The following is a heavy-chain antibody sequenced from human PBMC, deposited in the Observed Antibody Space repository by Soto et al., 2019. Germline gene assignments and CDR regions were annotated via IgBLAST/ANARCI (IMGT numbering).Heavy chain of an antibody. Sequence: GGSLRLSCAASGFTFSSYSMNWVRQAPGKGLEWVSSISSSSYIYYADSVKGRFTISRDNAKNSLYLQMNSLRAEDTAVYYCARREGYCSSTSCYPAGYGMDVWGQGTTVTVSS. D-gene: IGHD2-2*01. J-gene: IGHJ6*02. CDR1: GFTFSSYS. CDR3: ARREGYCSSTSCYPAGYGMDV. V-gene: IGHV3-21*01. CDR2: ISSSSYI.